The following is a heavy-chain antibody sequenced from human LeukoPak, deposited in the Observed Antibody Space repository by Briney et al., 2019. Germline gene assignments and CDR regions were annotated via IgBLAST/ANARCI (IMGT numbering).Heavy chain of an antibody. CDR3: ARVRGYSYGLGVYYYYGMDV. D-gene: IGHD5-18*01. CDR1: GGSFSGYY. CDR2: INHSGST. V-gene: IGHV4-34*01. Sequence: PAETLSLTCAVYGGSFSGYYWSWIRQPPGKGPEWIGEINHSGSTNYNPSLKRRVTISVDTYKNQFSLKLSSVTAADTAVYYCARVRGYSYGLGVYYYYGMDVWGQGTTVTVSS. J-gene: IGHJ6*02.